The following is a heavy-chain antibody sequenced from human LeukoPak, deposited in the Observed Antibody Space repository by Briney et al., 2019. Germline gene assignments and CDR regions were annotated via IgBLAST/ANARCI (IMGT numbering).Heavy chain of an antibody. D-gene: IGHD1/OR15-1a*01. CDR3: AREPAEISFITRSLGTSDAFDI. CDR2: ISGSGGST. CDR1: GFTFSSYA. Sequence: GGSLRLSCAASGFTFSSYAMSWVRQAPGKGLEWVSAISGSGGSTYYADSVKGRFTISRDNSKNTLYLQMNSPRAEDTAVYYCAREPAEISFITRSLGTSDAFDIWGQGTMVTVSS. J-gene: IGHJ3*02. V-gene: IGHV3-23*01.